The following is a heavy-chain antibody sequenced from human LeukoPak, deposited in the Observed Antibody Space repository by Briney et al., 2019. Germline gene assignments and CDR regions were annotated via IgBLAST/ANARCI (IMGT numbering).Heavy chain of an antibody. CDR1: GGSFSGYY. CDR2: IYHSGST. D-gene: IGHD4/OR15-4a*01. J-gene: IGHJ6*03. Sequence: PSETLSLTCAVYGGSFSGYYWSWIRQPPGKGLEWIGEIYHSGSTSYNPSLKSRVTISLETSKNQFSLRLSSVTVPDTAVYYCASGILRWLTRTPVYYTDVWGKGTTVSAAS. V-gene: IGHV4-34*01. CDR3: ASGILRWLTRTPVYYTDV.